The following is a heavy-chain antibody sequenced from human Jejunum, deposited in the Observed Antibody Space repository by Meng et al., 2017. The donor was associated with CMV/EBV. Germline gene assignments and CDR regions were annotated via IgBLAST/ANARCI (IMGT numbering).Heavy chain of an antibody. J-gene: IGHJ4*02. D-gene: IGHD3-3*01. CDR3: GRFWSGYLPDY. V-gene: IGHV1-18*01. CDR2: VTTHNGTT. Sequence: SCRPSGYTFTDFGINWVRQAPGQGLEWMGWVTTHNGTTNYAQKFQGKITMTTDTSTSTVYMELRSLTSDDTAMYYCGRFWSGYLPDYWGQGTLVTVSS. CDR1: GYTFTDFG.